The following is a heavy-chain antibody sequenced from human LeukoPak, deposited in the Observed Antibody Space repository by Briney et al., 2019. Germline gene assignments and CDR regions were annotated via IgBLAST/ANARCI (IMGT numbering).Heavy chain of an antibody. Sequence: SETLSLTCTVSGGSIRSHYWSWIRPPPGKGLEWIGYIYYSGSTNYNPSLKSRVTISVDTSKIHFSLKLSSVTAADTAIYYCAGPGGDSSGYYSPYWYFDLWGRGTLVTVSS. V-gene: IGHV4-59*08. D-gene: IGHD3-22*01. CDR1: GGSIRSHY. CDR2: IYYSGST. CDR3: AGPGGDSSGYYSPYWYFDL. J-gene: IGHJ2*01.